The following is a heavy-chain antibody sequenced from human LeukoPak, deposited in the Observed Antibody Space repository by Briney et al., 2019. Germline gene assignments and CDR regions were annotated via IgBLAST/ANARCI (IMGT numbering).Heavy chain of an antibody. Sequence: ASVKVSCTASGGTFSSYAISWVRQAPGQGLEWMGGIIPIFGTANYAQKFQGRVTITADESTSTAYMELSSLRSEDTAVYYCSITGTKDSLDYWGQGTLVTVSS. CDR2: IIPIFGTA. CDR3: SITGTKDSLDY. D-gene: IGHD1-7*01. CDR1: GGTFSSYA. J-gene: IGHJ4*02. V-gene: IGHV1-69*13.